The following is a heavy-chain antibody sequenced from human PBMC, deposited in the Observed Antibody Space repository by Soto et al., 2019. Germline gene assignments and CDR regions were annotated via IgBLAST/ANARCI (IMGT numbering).Heavy chain of an antibody. Sequence: QVQLVQSGAEVKKPGSSVKASCKASGGTFSSYTISWVRQAPGQGLEWMGRIIPILGIANYAQKFQGRVTITADKSTSTAYMELSSLRSEDTAVYYCASRSPGYYDSSGHDGDWFDPWGQGTLVTVSS. CDR1: GGTFSSYT. J-gene: IGHJ5*02. D-gene: IGHD3-22*01. V-gene: IGHV1-69*02. CDR3: ASRSPGYYDSSGHDGDWFDP. CDR2: IIPILGIA.